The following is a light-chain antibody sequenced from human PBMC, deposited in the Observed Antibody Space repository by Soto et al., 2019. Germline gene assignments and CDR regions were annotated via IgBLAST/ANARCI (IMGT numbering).Light chain of an antibody. CDR2: DTT. CDR1: QSVSSH. CDR3: QQYNNWPFS. J-gene: IGKJ5*01. Sequence: ETVMTQSPGTLSVSLGERASLSCRAGQSVSSHIAWYQQKPGQAPTLLLNDTTTRATGIPARFSGSGSGTEFTLTISSLQSEDFALYFCQQYNNWPFSFGQGTRLEIK. V-gene: IGKV3-15*01.